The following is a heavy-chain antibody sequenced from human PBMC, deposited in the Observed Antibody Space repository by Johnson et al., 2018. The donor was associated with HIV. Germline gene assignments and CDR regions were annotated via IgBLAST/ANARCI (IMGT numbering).Heavy chain of an antibody. Sequence: QVQLVESGGGVARPGGSLRLSCAASGFTFDDYGMSWVRQAPGKGLEWVAVISYDGKNKDYADPVKGRFTISRDNAKNSLYLQMNSLRAEDTALYYCTRARYNAFDIWGQGTMVTVSS. CDR2: ISYDGKNK. CDR1: GFTFDDYG. J-gene: IGHJ3*02. CDR3: TRARYNAFDI. V-gene: IGHV3-30*03. D-gene: IGHD1-1*01.